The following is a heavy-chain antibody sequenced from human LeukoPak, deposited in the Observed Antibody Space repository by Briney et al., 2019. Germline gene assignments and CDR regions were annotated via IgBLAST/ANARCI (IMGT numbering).Heavy chain of an antibody. J-gene: IGHJ4*02. CDR1: GGSMSSSSYY. D-gene: IGHD2-15*01. V-gene: IGHV4-39*01. CDR2: IYYSGST. Sequence: SETLSLTCTVSGGSMSSSSYYWGWIRQPPGKGLEWIGSIYYSGSTYYNPSLKSRVTISVDTSKNQFSLKLSSVTAADTAVYYCARLKGEVAASTDFDYWGQGTLVTVSS. CDR3: ARLKGEVAASTDFDY.